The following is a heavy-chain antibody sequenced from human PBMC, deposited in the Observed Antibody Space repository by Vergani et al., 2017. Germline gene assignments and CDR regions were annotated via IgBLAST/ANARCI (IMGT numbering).Heavy chain of an antibody. CDR3: ARAYYYGSSGYYYYYDYRDV. CDR1: GGSISSYY. V-gene: IGHV4-59*01. CDR2: IYYSGST. Sequence: QVQLQESGPGLVKPSETLSLTCTVSGGSISSYYWSWIRQPPGKGLEWIGYIYYSGSTNYNPPLKSRVTITVDTSKNQFSLKLSSVTAADTAVYYCARAYYYGSSGYYYYYDYRDVWGKGP. J-gene: IGHJ6*03. D-gene: IGHD3-22*01.